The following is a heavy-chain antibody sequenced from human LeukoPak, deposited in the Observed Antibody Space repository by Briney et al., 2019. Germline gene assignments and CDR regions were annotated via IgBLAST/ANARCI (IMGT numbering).Heavy chain of an antibody. Sequence: GGSLRLSCAASGFTFSTYTMAWVRQAPVGGLEWVSGISGNGGRTYYADSVKGRFAISRDDSKSTLYLQMNSLRGEDTAVYYCAKDFGRNLGGPGYWGRGTLVIVSS. CDR1: GFTFSTYT. V-gene: IGHV3-23*01. D-gene: IGHD1-14*01. CDR3: AKDFGRNLGGPGY. J-gene: IGHJ4*02. CDR2: ISGNGGRT.